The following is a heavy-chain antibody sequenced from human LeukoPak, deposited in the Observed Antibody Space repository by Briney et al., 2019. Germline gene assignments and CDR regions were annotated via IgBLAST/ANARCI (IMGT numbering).Heavy chain of an antibody. Sequence: QSSETLSLTCTVSGGSISSYYWSWIRQPPGKGLEWIGYIYYSGSTYYNPSLKSRVTISVDTSKNQFSLKLSSVTAADTAVYYCARRYSSGWLVAWFDPWGQGTLVTVSS. CDR1: GGSISSYY. J-gene: IGHJ5*02. CDR2: IYYSGST. V-gene: IGHV4-59*08. D-gene: IGHD6-19*01. CDR3: ARRYSSGWLVAWFDP.